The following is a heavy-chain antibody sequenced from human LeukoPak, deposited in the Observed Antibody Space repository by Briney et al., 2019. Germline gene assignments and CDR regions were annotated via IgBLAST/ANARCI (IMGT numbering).Heavy chain of an antibody. Sequence: ASVKVSCKASGYTFNSYGISWVRQAPGQGLEWMGWISAYNGNTNYAQKLQGRVTMTTDTSTSTAYMELRSLGSDDTAVYYCARARGYSYGHEAFDIWGQGTMVTVSS. CDR3: ARARGYSYGHEAFDI. CDR2: ISAYNGNT. D-gene: IGHD5-18*01. V-gene: IGHV1-18*01. CDR1: GYTFNSYG. J-gene: IGHJ3*02.